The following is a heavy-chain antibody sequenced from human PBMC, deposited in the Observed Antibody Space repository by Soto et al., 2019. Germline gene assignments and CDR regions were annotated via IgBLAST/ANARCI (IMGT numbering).Heavy chain of an antibody. CDR2: IYYRGST. J-gene: IGHJ4*02. CDR3: ARSATSYDILTGYYTDYFDY. Sequence: QVQLQESGPGLVKASQTLSLTCTVSGGSISSGGYYWSWIRQHPGKGLEWIGYIYYRGSTYYNPSLKSRVTISVDTSKNQFSLKLSAVTAADTSVYYCARSATSYDILTGYYTDYFDYWGQGTLVTVSS. D-gene: IGHD3-9*01. V-gene: IGHV4-31*03. CDR1: GGSISSGGYY.